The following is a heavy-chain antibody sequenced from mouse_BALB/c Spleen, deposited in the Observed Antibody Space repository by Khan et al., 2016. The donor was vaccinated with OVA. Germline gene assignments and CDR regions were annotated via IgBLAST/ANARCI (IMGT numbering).Heavy chain of an antibody. CDR1: GYTFTSYW. V-gene: IGHV1S81*02. J-gene: IGHJ4*01. Sequence: QVQLQQSGAELVKPGTSVKLSCKASGYTFTSYWMHWVKLRPGQGFEWIGEINPSNGDANYNEKFKRKATLTVDKSSSTAYMQLSSLTSEDSTVYYWTIGKYPYDGMDYWGQGTSVTVSS. CDR2: INPSNGDA. CDR3: TIGKYPYDGMDY. D-gene: IGHD2-1*01.